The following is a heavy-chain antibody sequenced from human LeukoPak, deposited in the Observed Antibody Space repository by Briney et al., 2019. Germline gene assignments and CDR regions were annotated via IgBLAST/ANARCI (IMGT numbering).Heavy chain of an antibody. Sequence: GGSLRLSCAASGFTFSSYGMHWVRQAPGKGLEWVADIWYDGRNKHYPDSVKGRFTISRDISKDTLWLQMDSLRAEDTAVYYCAKGPLRGTAAAIDYWGEGTLVTVSS. V-gene: IGHV3-30*02. D-gene: IGHD2-2*01. J-gene: IGHJ4*02. CDR3: AKGPLRGTAAAIDY. CDR2: IWYDGRNK. CDR1: GFTFSSYG.